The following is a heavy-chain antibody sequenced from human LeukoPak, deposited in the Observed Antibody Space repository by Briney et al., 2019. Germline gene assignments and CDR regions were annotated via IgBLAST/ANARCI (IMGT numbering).Heavy chain of an antibody. V-gene: IGHV4-59*01. CDR3: ARSSRSIAARGVYYHYMDV. J-gene: IGHJ6*03. D-gene: IGHD6-6*01. Sequence: SETLSLTCTVSGGSISSYYWSWIRQPPGKGLEWIGYIYYSGSTNYNPSLKSRVTISVDTSKNQFSLKLSSVTAADTAVYYCARSSRSIAARGVYYHYMDVWGKGTTVTVSS. CDR1: GGSISSYY. CDR2: IYYSGST.